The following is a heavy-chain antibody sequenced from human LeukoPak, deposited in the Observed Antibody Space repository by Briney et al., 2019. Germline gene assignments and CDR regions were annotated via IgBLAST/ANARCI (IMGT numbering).Heavy chain of an antibody. CDR3: ARRFVEMATSYFDY. CDR1: GFTFSSYW. Sequence: GGSLRLSCAASGFTFSSYWMSWVRQAPGKGLEWVANIKQDGSEKYYVDSVKGRFTISRDNAKNSLYLQMNSLRAEDTAVYYCARRFVEMATSYFDYWGQGTLVTVSS. J-gene: IGHJ4*02. D-gene: IGHD5-24*01. V-gene: IGHV3-7*03. CDR2: IKQDGSEK.